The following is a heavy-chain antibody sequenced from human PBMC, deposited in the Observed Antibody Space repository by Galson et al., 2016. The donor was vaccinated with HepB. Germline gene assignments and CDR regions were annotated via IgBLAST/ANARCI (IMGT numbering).Heavy chain of an antibody. Sequence: SETLSLTCTVSGDSMNIYFWNWIRQPAGKGLEWIGRVYASGNTNYNPSLKSRVTMSLDTSLREFSLKLTSVTAADTAVYYFAREIVALAAHDIWGQGILVAVS. CDR3: AREIVALAAHDI. CDR1: GDSMNIYF. D-gene: IGHD6-25*01. J-gene: IGHJ4*02. V-gene: IGHV4-4*07. CDR2: VYASGNT.